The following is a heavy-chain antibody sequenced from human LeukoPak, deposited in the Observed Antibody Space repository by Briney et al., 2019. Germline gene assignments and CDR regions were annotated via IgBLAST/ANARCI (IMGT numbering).Heavy chain of an antibody. V-gene: IGHV3-23*01. CDR1: GFTFRNYA. J-gene: IGHJ3*02. D-gene: IGHD3-22*01. CDR3: ARRGPASDYYYKGGFDI. Sequence: PGGSLRLSCAVSGFTFRNYAMSWVRQAPGKGLEWVSVVSHNDDITRYADSVKGRFTISRDNSKSSLYLQVNSLRADDSAVYYCARRGPASDYYYKGGFDIWGQGTMVTVFS. CDR2: VSHNDDIT.